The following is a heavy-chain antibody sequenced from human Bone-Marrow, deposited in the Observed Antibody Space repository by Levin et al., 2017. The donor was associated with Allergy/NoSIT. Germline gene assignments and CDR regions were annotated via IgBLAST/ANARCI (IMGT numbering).Heavy chain of an antibody. V-gene: IGHV3-7*03. J-gene: IGHJ4*02. CDR1: EFTFRSHW. Sequence: PGGSLRLSCVSSEFTFRSHWMSWVRQAPGKGPEWVANINEDGTQEYYVDSVKGRFNISRDNAKNSLYLQMNDLRGEDTAVYYCARYETALVLDYWGQGTLVTVSS. CDR3: ARYETALVLDY. CDR2: INEDGTQE. D-gene: IGHD1-26*01.